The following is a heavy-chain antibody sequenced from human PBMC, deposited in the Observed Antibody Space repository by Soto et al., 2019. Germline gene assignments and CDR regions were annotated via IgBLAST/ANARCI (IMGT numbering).Heavy chain of an antibody. D-gene: IGHD2-15*01. Sequence: QVQLVQSGPEVKKPGASVKVSCQASGYTFSNYGIIWLRQAPGQGLEWMGWIGPYNGNTDYAQNFQGRVTMTRDTSTNTAYMELRSLRSDDTALYYCARCYCSIGSCYTCWHFDLWGRGALITVSS. CDR3: ARCYCSIGSCYTCWHFDL. CDR2: IGPYNGNT. CDR1: GYTFSNYG. V-gene: IGHV1-18*01. J-gene: IGHJ2*01.